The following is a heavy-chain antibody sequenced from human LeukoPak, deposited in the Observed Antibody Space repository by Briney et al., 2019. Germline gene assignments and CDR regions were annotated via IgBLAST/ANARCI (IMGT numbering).Heavy chain of an antibody. D-gene: IGHD6-19*01. J-gene: IGHJ4*02. CDR1: GGSFSGYY. V-gene: IGHV4-34*01. CDR3: ARPKYSSGWYEGYFDY. Sequence: SETLSLTCAVYGGSFSGYYWSWIRQPPGKGLEWIGSIYYSGSTYYNPSLKSRVTISVDTSKNQFSLKLSSVTAADTAVYYCARPKYSSGWYEGYFDYWGQGTLVTVSS. CDR2: IYYSGST.